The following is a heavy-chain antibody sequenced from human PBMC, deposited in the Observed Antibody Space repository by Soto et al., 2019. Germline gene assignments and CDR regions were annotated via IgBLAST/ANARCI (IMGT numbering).Heavy chain of an antibody. J-gene: IGHJ4*02. D-gene: IGHD6-19*01. CDR2: IGSDGTAI. CDR1: GFTFNSYA. V-gene: IGHV3-23*05. CDR3: ARPGLTVPGTRYFDH. Sequence: EVQLLESGGVLVQPGGSLRLSCAASGFTFNSYAMRWGRQAPGQGLEWVSAIGSDGTAIKYADSVKGRFTISKDNSKDMLYLQMNRLRAEDTAVYYCARPGLTVPGTRYFDHWGQGALVTFSS.